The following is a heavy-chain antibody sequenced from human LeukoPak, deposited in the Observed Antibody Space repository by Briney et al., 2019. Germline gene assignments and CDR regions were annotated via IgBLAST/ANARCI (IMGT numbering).Heavy chain of an antibody. Sequence: PSETLSLTCAVYGGSFNYYWSWIRQPPGKGLEWIGEINYSGITKYNPSLKSRVSISVDTSKNQFSLRLSSVTAADTAIYYCAKSLYCGDDCFWGPGTMVTVSS. J-gene: IGHJ3*01. CDR2: INYSGIT. CDR3: AKSLYCGDDCF. CDR1: GGSFNYY. D-gene: IGHD2-21*02. V-gene: IGHV4-34*01.